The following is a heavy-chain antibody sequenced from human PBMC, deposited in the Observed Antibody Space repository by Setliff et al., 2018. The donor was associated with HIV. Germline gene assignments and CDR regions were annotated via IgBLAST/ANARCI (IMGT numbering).Heavy chain of an antibody. D-gene: IGHD6-19*01. V-gene: IGHV4-61*09. CDR1: GGSISSGSYY. J-gene: IGHJ4*02. CDR2: IYTSGST. Sequence: PSLTCTVSGGSISSGSYYWSWIRQPAGKGLEWIGHIYTSGSTNCNPSLKSRVTISVDTSKNQFPLKLSSVTAADTAVYYCARSKNAVAGAYYFDYWGQGTLVTVSS. CDR3: ARSKNAVAGAYYFDY.